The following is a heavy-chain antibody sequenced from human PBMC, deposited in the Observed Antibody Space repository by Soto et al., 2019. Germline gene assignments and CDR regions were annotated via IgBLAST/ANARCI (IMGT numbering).Heavy chain of an antibody. V-gene: IGHV4-4*02. CDR1: GGSISSSNW. D-gene: IGHD3-22*01. CDR3: ARDQSPRYYYDSSGYYSLGY. Sequence: KPSETLSLTCAVSGGSISSSNWWSWVRQPPGKGLEWIGEIYHSGSTNYNPSLKSRVTISVDKSKNQFSLKLSSVTAADTAVYYCARDQSPRYYYDSSGYYSLGYWGQGTLVTAPQ. J-gene: IGHJ4*02. CDR2: IYHSGST.